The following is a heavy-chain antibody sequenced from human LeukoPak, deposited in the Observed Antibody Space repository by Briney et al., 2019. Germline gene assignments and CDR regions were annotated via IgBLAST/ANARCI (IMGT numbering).Heavy chain of an antibody. CDR1: GFTFSSYG. D-gene: IGHD6-6*01. J-gene: IGHJ4*02. CDR3: ATPRYSSSSFSFDY. Sequence: GGSLRLSCAASGFTFSSYGMHWVRQAPGKGLEWVAFIRYDGSNKYYADSVKGRFTISRDNSKNTLYLQMNSLRAEDTAVYYYATPRYSSSSFSFDYWGQGTLVTVSS. CDR2: IRYDGSNK. V-gene: IGHV3-30*02.